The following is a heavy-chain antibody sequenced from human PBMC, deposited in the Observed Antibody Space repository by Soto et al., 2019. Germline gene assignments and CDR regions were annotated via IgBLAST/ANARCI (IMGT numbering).Heavy chain of an antibody. CDR1: GYTFSGYY. J-gene: IGHJ6*02. CDR2: FKPTGGGST. V-gene: IGHV1-46*01. Sequence: ASGKVSCKPSGYTFSGYYVHWVRQAPGQGLEWMGVFKPTGGGSTSYAQRFQGRVTVTRDTSTSTVYMELGSLRFDDTAVYFCASDYGSGVEMDVWGQGTRVPVSS. CDR3: ASDYGSGVEMDV. D-gene: IGHD3-10*01.